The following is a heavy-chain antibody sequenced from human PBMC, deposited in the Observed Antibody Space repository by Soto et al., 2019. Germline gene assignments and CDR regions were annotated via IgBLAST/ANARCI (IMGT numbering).Heavy chain of an antibody. D-gene: IGHD3-10*01. Sequence: QVQLVQSGAEVKKPGASVKVSGKASGYTFTSYDINWVRQATGQGLEYMGWMNPNSGNTGYAQKFQGRVTMTRNTAISTAYLELSSLRSDDPAVYYCARERGRYGMDVWGQGTTVTVSS. CDR3: ARERGRYGMDV. V-gene: IGHV1-8*01. CDR2: MNPNSGNT. CDR1: GYTFTSYD. J-gene: IGHJ6*02.